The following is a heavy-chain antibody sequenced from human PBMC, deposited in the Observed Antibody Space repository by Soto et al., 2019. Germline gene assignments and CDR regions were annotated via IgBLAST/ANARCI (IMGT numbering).Heavy chain of an antibody. Sequence: GASVKVSCKASGVTFSSYAISWVRQAPGQGLEWMGGIIPIFGTANYAQKFQGRVTITADESTSTAYMELSSLRSEDTAVYYCASGVGKVVAATRHYGMDVWGQGTTVTVS. D-gene: IGHD2-15*01. CDR1: GVTFSSYA. J-gene: IGHJ6*02. V-gene: IGHV1-69*13. CDR2: IIPIFGTA. CDR3: ASGVGKVVAATRHYGMDV.